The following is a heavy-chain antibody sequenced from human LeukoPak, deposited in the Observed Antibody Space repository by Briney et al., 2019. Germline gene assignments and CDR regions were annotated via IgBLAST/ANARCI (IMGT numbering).Heavy chain of an antibody. Sequence: GGSLRLSCAASGFTFSGYDMHWVRQAPGQGLEWVANIKYDGSEEYYADSVKGRFTISRDNAKNSLSLQMNYVRAGDTAIYYCAYTNHLTYWGQGTLVTVSS. CDR1: GFTFSGYD. D-gene: IGHD3-16*01. J-gene: IGHJ4*02. V-gene: IGHV3-7*01. CDR3: AYTNHLTY. CDR2: IKYDGSEE.